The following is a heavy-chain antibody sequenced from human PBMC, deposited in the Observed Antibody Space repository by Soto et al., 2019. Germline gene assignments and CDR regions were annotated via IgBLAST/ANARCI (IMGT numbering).Heavy chain of an antibody. J-gene: IGHJ4*02. CDR1: GFSLSTSGVG. Sequence: SGPTLVNPTQTLTLTCTFSGFSLSTSGVGVGWIRQPPGKALEWLALIYWDDDKRYSPSLKSRLTITKDTSKNQVVLTMTSMDPVDTATYYCAHSGRSPSNQYYYDSSGYYLFDYWGQGTLVTVSS. D-gene: IGHD3-22*01. CDR3: AHSGRSPSNQYYYDSSGYYLFDY. CDR2: IYWDDDK. V-gene: IGHV2-5*02.